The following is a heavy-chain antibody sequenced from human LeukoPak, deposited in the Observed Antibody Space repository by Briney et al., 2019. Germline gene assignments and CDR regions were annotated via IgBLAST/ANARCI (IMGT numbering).Heavy chain of an antibody. Sequence: KTSETLSLTCAVSGYSISSGYFWGWIRQPPGKGLEWIGSIYHSGSTYYNPSPKSRVTISLNTSKNQFSLKLSSVTAADTAVYYCATNYGSGSYYILVYWGQGTLVTVSS. J-gene: IGHJ4*02. CDR1: GYSISSGYF. D-gene: IGHD3-10*01. CDR3: ATNYGSGSYYILVY. V-gene: IGHV4-38-2*01. CDR2: IYHSGST.